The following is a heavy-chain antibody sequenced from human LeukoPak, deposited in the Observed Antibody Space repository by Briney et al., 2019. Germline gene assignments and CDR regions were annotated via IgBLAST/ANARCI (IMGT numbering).Heavy chain of an antibody. Sequence: SVKVSCKTSGGTFRNYGFTWVRQAPGQGLELMGGIIPIFGTGKYAQKFQGRVTVIADEFTSTAYMELSSLRSEDTAVYYCASRYCSGGSCFSRDYYYYYMDVWGKGTTVTVSS. CDR1: GGTFRNYG. J-gene: IGHJ6*03. D-gene: IGHD2-15*01. CDR3: ASRYCSGGSCFSRDYYYYYMDV. CDR2: IIPIFGTG. V-gene: IGHV1-69*13.